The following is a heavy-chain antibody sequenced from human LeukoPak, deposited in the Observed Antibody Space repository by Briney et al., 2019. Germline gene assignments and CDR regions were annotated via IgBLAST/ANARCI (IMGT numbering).Heavy chain of an antibody. J-gene: IGHJ3*02. V-gene: IGHV4-59*01. CDR2: FYNTGST. CDR1: GGSISGYY. D-gene: IGHD3-9*01. Sequence: NPSETLSLTCTVSGGSISGYYWSWIRQPPGKGLEWIGYFYNTGSTKYNPSLKSRVTISGDTSKKQISLKLSSVTAADTAVYYCARGPPVSLRYFDWLLDFGAFDIWGQGTMVTVSS. CDR3: ARGPPVSLRYFDWLLDFGAFDI.